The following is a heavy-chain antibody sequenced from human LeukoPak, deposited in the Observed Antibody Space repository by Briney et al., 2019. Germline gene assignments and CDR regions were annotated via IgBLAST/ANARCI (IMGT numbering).Heavy chain of an antibody. J-gene: IGHJ4*02. Sequence: ASVKVSCKASGYTFTNYDINWVRQAPGQGLEWMGWMNPNSGNTGYTQKFQGRITMTRNTSITTAYMELSSPRSEDTAVYYCARYRVKVMTAMAYYFDYWGQGTLVTVSS. CDR2: MNPNSGNT. CDR1: GYTFTNYD. V-gene: IGHV1-8*01. CDR3: ARYRVKVMTAMAYYFDY. D-gene: IGHD2-21*02.